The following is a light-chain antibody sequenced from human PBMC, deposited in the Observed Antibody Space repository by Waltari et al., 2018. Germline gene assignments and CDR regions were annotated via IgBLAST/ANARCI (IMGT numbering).Light chain of an antibody. V-gene: IGLV1-36*01. CDR1: SSNIGRNG. CDR2: FDD. CDR3: SVWDASVNVVI. Sequence: QSVLTQPPSVSEAPRQRVTISCSGSSSNIGRNGVNWYQQVPGKAPKLLIYFDDLLPSGGSDRFSASKSGTSASLAISGLQSDAEADYYCSVWDASVNVVIFGGGTRLTVL. J-gene: IGLJ2*01.